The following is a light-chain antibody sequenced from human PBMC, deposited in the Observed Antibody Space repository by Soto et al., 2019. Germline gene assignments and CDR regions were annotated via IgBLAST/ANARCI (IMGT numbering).Light chain of an antibody. J-gene: IGKJ2*01. V-gene: IGKV3D-15*01. CDR1: LYVSTN. CDR3: QHYNNYPPYS. CDR2: AAS. Sequence: ETVMTQSPATLSVAPGDGATLSCRASLYVSTNLGWYHPKPGQTPRLILYAASNRATGIPDRFSGSASGARTEFTLTITNVQSEDSGLYFCQHYNNYPPYSFGQGTRLEI.